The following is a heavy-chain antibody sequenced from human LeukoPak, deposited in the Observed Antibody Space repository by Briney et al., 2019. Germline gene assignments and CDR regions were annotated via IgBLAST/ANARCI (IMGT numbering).Heavy chain of an antibody. V-gene: IGHV4-34*01. Sequence: SETLSLTCAVYGGSFSGYYWSWIRQPPGKGLEWIGETNHSGSTNYNPSLKSRVTISVDTSKNQFSLKLSSVTAADTAVYYCARGRYKYPFDYWGQGTLVTVSS. CDR3: ARGRYKYPFDY. CDR2: TNHSGST. J-gene: IGHJ4*02. CDR1: GGSFSGYY. D-gene: IGHD3-16*02.